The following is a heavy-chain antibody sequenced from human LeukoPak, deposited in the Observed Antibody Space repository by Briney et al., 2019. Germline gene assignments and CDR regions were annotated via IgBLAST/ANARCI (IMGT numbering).Heavy chain of an antibody. J-gene: IGHJ4*02. CDR2: IYSGGST. CDR3: ARDQGYRYGSTYRSTVFDY. Sequence: GGSLRLSCAASGFTVSSNYMSWVRQAPGKGLEWVSVIYSGGSTYYADSVKGRFTISRDNAKNSLYRQMNSLRADDTAVYYCARDQGYRYGSTYRSTVFDYWGQGTLVTVSS. D-gene: IGHD5-18*01. V-gene: IGHV3-66*01. CDR1: GFTVSSNY.